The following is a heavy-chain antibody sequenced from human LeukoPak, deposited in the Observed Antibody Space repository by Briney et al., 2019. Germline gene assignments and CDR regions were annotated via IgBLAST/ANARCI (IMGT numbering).Heavy chain of an antibody. CDR3: ARRNYYYDSSGYYLYDAFDI. J-gene: IGHJ3*02. Sequence: GGSLRLSCAASGFTFSSYDMPWVRQATGKGLEWVSAIGTAGDTYYPGSVKGRFTISRENAKNSLYLQMNSLRAGDTAVYYCARRNYYYDSSGYYLYDAFDIWGQGTMVTVSS. V-gene: IGHV3-13*01. CDR2: IGTAGDT. CDR1: GFTFSSYD. D-gene: IGHD3-22*01.